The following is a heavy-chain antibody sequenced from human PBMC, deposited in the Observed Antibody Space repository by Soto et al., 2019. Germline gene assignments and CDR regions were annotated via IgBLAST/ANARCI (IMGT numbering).Heavy chain of an antibody. CDR2: IWYDGSNK. CDR1: GFTFSSYG. D-gene: IGHD6-19*01. Sequence: QVQLVESGGGVVQPGRSLRLSCAASGFTFSSYGMHWVRQAPGKGLEWVAVIWYDGSNKYYADSVKGRFTISRDNSKNTLYLQMNSLSAEDTAVYYCARDNDPGIAVAGKDYWGQGTLVTVSS. J-gene: IGHJ4*02. CDR3: ARDNDPGIAVAGKDY. V-gene: IGHV3-33*01.